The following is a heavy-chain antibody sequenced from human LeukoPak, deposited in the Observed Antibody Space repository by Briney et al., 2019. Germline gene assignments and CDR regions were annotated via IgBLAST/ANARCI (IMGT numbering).Heavy chain of an antibody. V-gene: IGHV4-59*01. CDR1: GGSISSYY. J-gene: IGHJ5*02. CDR2: INYSGTS. CDR3: ARGTMMVGP. Sequence: SETLSLTCTVSGGSISSYYWSWIRQPPGKGLEWIGYINYSGTSNYNPSLKSRVSISVDTSKNQFSLKLSSVTAADTAVYYCARGTMMVGPWGQGTQVTVSS. D-gene: IGHD3-22*01.